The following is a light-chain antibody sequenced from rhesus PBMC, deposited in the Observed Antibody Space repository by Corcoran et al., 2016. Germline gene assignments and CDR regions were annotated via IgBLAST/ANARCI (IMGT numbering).Light chain of an antibody. J-gene: IGKJ2*01. CDR3: QQSSNLYS. CDR1: QSVGSD. CDR2: GET. V-gene: IGKV3-24*04. Sequence: ETVVTQSPATLSWSPGERATLSCRASQSVGSDLAWYQQQPGQAPRLPIYGETNRATGIPDRFSGSGSGTDFTLTISRLEPEDVGVYSCQQSSNLYSFGQGTKVEIK.